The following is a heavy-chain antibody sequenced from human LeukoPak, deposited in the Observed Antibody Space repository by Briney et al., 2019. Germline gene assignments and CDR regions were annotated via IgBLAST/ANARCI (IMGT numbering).Heavy chain of an antibody. V-gene: IGHV5-51*01. J-gene: IGHJ4*02. Sequence: GESLKISCQASGYSFTSSWIGWARQVPGKGLEWMAIINPGDSDTRYSPSFQGQVTISADKSISTVYLQWGSLKASDTAMYYCARVGSGSYRAHNNFDYWGQGTLVTVSS. CDR3: ARVGSGSYRAHNNFDY. D-gene: IGHD1-26*01. CDR2: INPGDSDT. CDR1: GYSFTSSW.